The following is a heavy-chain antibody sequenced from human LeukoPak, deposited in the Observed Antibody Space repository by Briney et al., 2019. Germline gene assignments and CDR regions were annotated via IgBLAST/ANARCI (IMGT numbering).Heavy chain of an antibody. CDR2: INPNSGGT. J-gene: IGHJ4*02. CDR1: GYTFTGYY. D-gene: IGHD3-22*01. V-gene: IGHV1-2*02. Sequence: GASVKVSCKASGYTFTGYYMHWVRQAPGQGLEWMGWINPNSGGTNYAQKFQGRVTMTRDTSISTAYMELSRLRSDDTAVYYCAGDKVNSEYYYDSSGYYLHDYWGQGTLVTVSS. CDR3: AGDKVNSEYYYDSSGYYLHDY.